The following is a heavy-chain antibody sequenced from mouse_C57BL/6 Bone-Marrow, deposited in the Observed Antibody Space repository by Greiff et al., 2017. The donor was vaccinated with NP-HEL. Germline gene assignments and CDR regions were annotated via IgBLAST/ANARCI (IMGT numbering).Heavy chain of an antibody. D-gene: IGHD1-1*01. CDR2: IYPGSGST. CDR3: ERSKLCGSVFHY. V-gene: IGHV1-55*01. Sequence: VQLQQPGAELVKPGASVKMSCKASGYTFTSYWITWVKQRPGQGLEWIGDIYPGSGSTNYNEKFKSKATLTVDTSSSTAYMQLSSLTSEDSAVFYCERSKLCGSVFHYGRQGTTHTVSS. CDR1: GYTFTSYW. J-gene: IGHJ2*01.